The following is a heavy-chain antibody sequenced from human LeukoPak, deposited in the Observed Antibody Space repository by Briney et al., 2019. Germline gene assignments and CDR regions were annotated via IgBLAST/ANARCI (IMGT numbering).Heavy chain of an antibody. CDR1: GFSFSDSE. V-gene: IGHV3-48*03. Sequence: PGGSLRLSCAASGFSFSDSEMNWVRQAPGKGLEWLSYITGSGGTIYYADSVKGRFTISRDNSKNTLYLQMNSLRAEDTAVYYCASDHAGSGWYDFDYWGQGTLVTVSS. CDR3: ASDHAGSGWYDFDY. CDR2: ITGSGGTI. J-gene: IGHJ4*02. D-gene: IGHD6-19*01.